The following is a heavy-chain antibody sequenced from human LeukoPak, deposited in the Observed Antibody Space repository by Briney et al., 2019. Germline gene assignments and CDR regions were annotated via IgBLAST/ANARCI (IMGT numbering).Heavy chain of an antibody. Sequence: GGSLRLSCTASGFTFSSFWMAWVRQAPGKGLEWVANIEQDGSIQHYGDSVKGRFTISRDNAKNSLYLQMNNLRAEDTALYYCATSYDSSGCDWGQGTLVTVSS. J-gene: IGHJ4*02. CDR2: IEQDGSIQ. CDR1: GFTFSSFW. CDR3: ATSYDSSGCD. V-gene: IGHV3-7*01. D-gene: IGHD3-22*01.